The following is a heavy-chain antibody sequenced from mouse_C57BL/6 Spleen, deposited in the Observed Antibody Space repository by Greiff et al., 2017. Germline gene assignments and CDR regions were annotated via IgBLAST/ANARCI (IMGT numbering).Heavy chain of an antibody. CDR1: GFTFSSYA. V-gene: IGHV5-4*01. Sequence: EVNLVESGGGLVKPGGSLKLSCAASGFTFSSYAMSWVRQTPEKRLEWVATISDGGSYTYYPDNVKGRFTISRDNAKNNLYLQMSHLKSEDTAMYYCARDRYGSSRAWFAYWGQGTLVTVSA. D-gene: IGHD1-1*01. CDR2: ISDGGSYT. J-gene: IGHJ3*01. CDR3: ARDRYGSSRAWFAY.